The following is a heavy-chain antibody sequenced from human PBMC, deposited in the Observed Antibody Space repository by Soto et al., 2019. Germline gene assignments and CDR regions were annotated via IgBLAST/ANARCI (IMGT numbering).Heavy chain of an antibody. CDR1: GFTFSSYA. D-gene: IGHD3-16*01. J-gene: IGHJ4*02. V-gene: IGHV3-30-3*01. CDR3: ARAYEGDYFAY. Sequence: QVQLVASGGGVVQPGRSLRLSCAASGFTFSSYARHWVRQAPGKGLEWVAVISYDGSNKYYAESVEGRCTISRDNSKKTLYLPMNSVRAEDKDVYYWARAYEGDYFAYWGQGTLVTVSS. CDR2: ISYDGSNK.